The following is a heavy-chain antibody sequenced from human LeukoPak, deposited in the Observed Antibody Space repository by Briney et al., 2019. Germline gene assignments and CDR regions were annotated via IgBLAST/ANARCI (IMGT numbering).Heavy chain of an antibody. J-gene: IGHJ4*02. V-gene: IGHV2-70*04. CDR2: IGWDDDK. CDR1: GFSLSTSGMR. Sequence: ESGPALVKPTQTLTLTCTFSGFSLSTSGMRVSWIRQPPGKALEWLARIGWDDDKFYSTSLKTRLTISTDTSKNQVVLTTTNMDPVDTAIYSCARRTSSSFYFDYWGQGTLVTVSS. CDR3: ARRTSSSFYFDY. D-gene: IGHD6-6*01.